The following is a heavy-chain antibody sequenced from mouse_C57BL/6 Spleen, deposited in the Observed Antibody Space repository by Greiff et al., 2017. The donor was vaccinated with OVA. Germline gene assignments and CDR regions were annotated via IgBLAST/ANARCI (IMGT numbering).Heavy chain of an antibody. J-gene: IGHJ4*01. V-gene: IGHV1-7*01. D-gene: IGHD1-1*01. CDR2: INPCSGYT. Sequence: QVQLQQSGAELAKPGASVKLSCKASGYTFTSYWMHWVKQRPGQGLEWIGYINPCSGYTKYNQKFKDKATLTADKSSSTAYMQLRSLTYEEAEVYYCAREYYGSSYAMDYWGQGTSVTVSS. CDR1: GYTFTSYW. CDR3: AREYYGSSYAMDY.